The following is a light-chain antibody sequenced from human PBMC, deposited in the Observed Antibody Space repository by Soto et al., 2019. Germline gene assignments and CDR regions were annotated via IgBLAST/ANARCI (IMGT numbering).Light chain of an antibody. Sequence: QSALTQPASVSGSPGQSVTISCTGTSSDVGGYDYVSWYQQHPGKAPKLMIYDVNNRPSGFSNRFSGSKSGNTASLTISGLQAEDEADYYCSSYAGSRTLVFGGGTKVTVL. CDR3: SSYAGSRTLV. CDR2: DVN. V-gene: IGLV2-14*03. J-gene: IGLJ2*01. CDR1: SSDVGGYDY.